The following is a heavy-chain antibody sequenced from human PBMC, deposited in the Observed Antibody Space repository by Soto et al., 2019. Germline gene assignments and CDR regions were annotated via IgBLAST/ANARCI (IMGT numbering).Heavy chain of an antibody. CDR3: ARDPRGYSGYDNWFDP. CDR2: IIPIFGTA. Sequence: VKVSCKASGGTFSSYAISWVRQAPGQGLEWMGGIIPIFGTANYAQKFQGRVTITADESTSTAYMELSSLRSEDTAVYYCARDPRGYSGYDNWFDPWGQGTLITVSS. V-gene: IGHV1-69*13. J-gene: IGHJ5*02. D-gene: IGHD5-12*01. CDR1: GGTFSSYA.